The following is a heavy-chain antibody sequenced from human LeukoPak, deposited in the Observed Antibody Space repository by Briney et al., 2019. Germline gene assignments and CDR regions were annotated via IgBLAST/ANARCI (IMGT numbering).Heavy chain of an antibody. D-gene: IGHD5-24*01. J-gene: IGHJ4*02. CDR2: IWNDGSNN. V-gene: IGHV3-33*01. Sequence: GGSLRLSCAASGFTFSSFGMHWVRQASGKGLEWVAVIWNDGSNNYYADFVKGRFTISRDNAKNTLYLQMNSLRPEDTAVYYCASSMAYNCLDYWGQGTLVTVSS. CDR1: GFTFSSFG. CDR3: ASSMAYNCLDY.